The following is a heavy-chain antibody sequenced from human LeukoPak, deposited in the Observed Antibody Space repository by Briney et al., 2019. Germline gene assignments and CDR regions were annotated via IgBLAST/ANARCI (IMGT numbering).Heavy chain of an antibody. CDR3: ARESGIAAALDL. Sequence: PGGSLRLSCAASGFTFSTSWMHWVRQAPGKGLVWVSRIDTDGYITTYADSVKGRFTISRDNAKNTLYLQMNSLRDEDTAVYYCARESGIAAALDLWGQGTLVTVSS. CDR2: IDTDGYIT. D-gene: IGHD6-13*01. CDR1: GFTFSTSW. V-gene: IGHV3-74*01. J-gene: IGHJ5*02.